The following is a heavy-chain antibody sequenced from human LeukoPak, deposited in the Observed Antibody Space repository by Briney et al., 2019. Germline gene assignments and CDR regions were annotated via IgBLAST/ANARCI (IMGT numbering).Heavy chain of an antibody. CDR3: AKVAKGWIGEEYYFDY. Sequence: GGSLRLSCAASGFTFSSYAMSWVRQAPGKGLEWVSAISGSGGSTYYADSVKGRFTISRDNSKNTLYLQMNSLRAEDTAVYYCAKVAKGWIGEEYYFDYWGQGTLVTVSS. J-gene: IGHJ4*02. CDR1: GFTFSSYA. CDR2: ISGSGGST. D-gene: IGHD3-10*01. V-gene: IGHV3-23*01.